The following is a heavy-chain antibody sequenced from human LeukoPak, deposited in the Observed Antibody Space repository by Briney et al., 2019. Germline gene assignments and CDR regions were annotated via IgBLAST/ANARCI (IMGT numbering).Heavy chain of an antibody. CDR1: GLTFSRYA. Sequence: TGGSLRLSCAASGFTASGLTFSRYAMNWVRQAPGKGLEWVAGISGSGDYTYYADSVKGRFTISRDNSKNTLYLQMNSLRAEDTAVYYCAKDREPLTSSGWPWAYFDYWGQGALVTVSS. V-gene: IGHV3-23*01. CDR3: AKDREPLTSSGWPWAYFDY. J-gene: IGHJ4*02. CDR2: ISGSGDYT. D-gene: IGHD6-19*01.